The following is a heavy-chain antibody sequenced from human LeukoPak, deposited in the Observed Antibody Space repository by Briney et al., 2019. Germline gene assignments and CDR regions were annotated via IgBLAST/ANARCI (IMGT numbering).Heavy chain of an antibody. J-gene: IGHJ4*02. Sequence: SETLSLTCAVYGGSFGGYYWSWIRQPPGKGLEWIGEINHSGSTNYNPSLKSRVSISVDTSKNQFSLKLSSVTAADTAVYYCARGRGIAAAGTFDYWGQGTLVTVSS. CDR1: GGSFGGYY. CDR3: ARGRGIAAAGTFDY. D-gene: IGHD6-13*01. CDR2: INHSGST. V-gene: IGHV4-34*01.